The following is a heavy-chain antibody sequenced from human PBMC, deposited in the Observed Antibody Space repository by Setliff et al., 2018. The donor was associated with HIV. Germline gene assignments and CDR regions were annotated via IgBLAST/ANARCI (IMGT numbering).Heavy chain of an antibody. CDR2: VITNLDIT. CDR1: GGTSNTYA. CDR3: VRVGPWYYARSGYLASWDY. V-gene: IGHV1-69*10. D-gene: IGHD3-22*01. Sequence: SVKVSCKASGGTSNTYAINWVRQAPGQGLEWMGQVITNLDITSYAQKFQGRVTITADHSTTTTYMELTSLRADDTAVYYCVRVGPWYYARSGYLASWDYWGQGTLVTVSS. J-gene: IGHJ4*02.